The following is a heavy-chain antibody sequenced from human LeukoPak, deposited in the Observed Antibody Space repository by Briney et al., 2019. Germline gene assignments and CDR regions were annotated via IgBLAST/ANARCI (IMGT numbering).Heavy chain of an antibody. Sequence: PGGSLRLSCAASGFTFDDYAMNWVRQVPGRGLEWVSGINWNGRITEYADSVKDRFTISRQNTKNSLYLYMNNLGGEDTALYFCARGSVQLWLRDTHYYMDVWGKGTTVTVSS. V-gene: IGHV3-20*04. J-gene: IGHJ6*03. D-gene: IGHD5-18*01. CDR1: GFTFDDYA. CDR2: INWNGRIT. CDR3: ARGSVQLWLRDTHYYMDV.